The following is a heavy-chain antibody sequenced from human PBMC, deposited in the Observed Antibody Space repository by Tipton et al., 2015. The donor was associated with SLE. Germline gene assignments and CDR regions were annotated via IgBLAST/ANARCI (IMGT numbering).Heavy chain of an antibody. Sequence: QVQLVQSGPEVKKPGSSVKVSCKASGDTFSSYDINWVRQAPGQGLEWMGWINPNSGGTNYAQKFQGRVTMTRDTSISTAYMELSRLRSDDTAVYYCARGVPTRYCSGGSCYSRVGFDYWGQGTLVTVSS. J-gene: IGHJ4*02. CDR2: INPNSGGT. V-gene: IGHV1-2*02. D-gene: IGHD2-15*01. CDR3: ARGVPTRYCSGGSCYSRVGFDY. CDR1: GDTFSSYD.